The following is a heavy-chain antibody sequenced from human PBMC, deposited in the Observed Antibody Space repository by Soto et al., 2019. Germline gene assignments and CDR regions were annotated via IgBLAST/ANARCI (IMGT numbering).Heavy chain of an antibody. D-gene: IGHD3-22*01. J-gene: IGHJ5*02. Sequence: GASVKVSCKASGGTFSSYAISWVRQAPGQGLEWMGGIIPIFGTANYAQKFQGRVTITADESTSTAYMELSSLRSEDTAVYYCARESIPRHRITMIVVSWGQGTLVTVSS. CDR2: IIPIFGTA. CDR1: GGTFSSYA. CDR3: ARESIPRHRITMIVVS. V-gene: IGHV1-69*13.